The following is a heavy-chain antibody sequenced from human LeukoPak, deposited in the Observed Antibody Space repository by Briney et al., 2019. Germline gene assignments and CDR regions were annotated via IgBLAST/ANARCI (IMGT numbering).Heavy chain of an antibody. CDR2: IYPGDSDT. Sequence: VESLKISCKGSGYRFTSYWIGWVRQMPGKGLEWMGIIYPGDSDTRYSPSFQGQVTISADKSISTAYLQWSRLKASDTAMYYCARHGSGYYGSGSYYNLDDYWGQGTLVTVSS. CDR3: ARHGSGYYGSGSYYNLDDY. V-gene: IGHV5-51*01. CDR1: GYRFTSYW. D-gene: IGHD3-10*01. J-gene: IGHJ4*02.